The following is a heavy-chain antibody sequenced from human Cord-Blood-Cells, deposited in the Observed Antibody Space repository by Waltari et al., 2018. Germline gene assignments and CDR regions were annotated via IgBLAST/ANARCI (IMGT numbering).Heavy chain of an antibody. CDR2: IYYSGST. CDR3: ATVSGYSYGYWYFDL. Sequence: QLQLQESGPGLVKPSEPLSLTGTVPGGSISSSSYYWGWIRQPPGKGLEWIGSIYYSGSTYYNPSLKSRVTISVDTSKNQFSLKLSSVTAADTAVYYCATVSGYSYGYWYFDLWGRGTLVTVSS. V-gene: IGHV4-39*01. J-gene: IGHJ2*01. CDR1: GGSISSSSYY. D-gene: IGHD5-18*01.